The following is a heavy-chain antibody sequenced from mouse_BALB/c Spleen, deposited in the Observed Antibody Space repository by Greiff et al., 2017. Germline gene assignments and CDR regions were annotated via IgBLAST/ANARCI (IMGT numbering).Heavy chain of an antibody. CDR3: ARLYDYDAPWFAD. Sequence: EVQLQQSGPSLVKPSQTLSLTCSVTGDSITSGYWNWIRKFPGNKLEYMGYISYSGSTYYNPSLKSRISITRDTSKNQYYLQLNSVTTEDTATYYCARLYDYDAPWFADWGQGTLVTVAA. J-gene: IGHJ3*01. CDR1: GDSITSGY. V-gene: IGHV3-8*02. D-gene: IGHD2-4*01. CDR2: ISYSGST.